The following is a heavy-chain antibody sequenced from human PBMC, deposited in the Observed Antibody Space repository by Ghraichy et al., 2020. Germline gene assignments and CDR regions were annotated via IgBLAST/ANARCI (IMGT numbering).Heavy chain of an antibody. CDR1: GGTFSSYA. CDR2: IIPILGIA. V-gene: IGHV1-69*04. Sequence: SVKVSCKASGGTFSSYAISWVRQAPGQGLEWMGRIIPILGIANYAQKFQGRVTITADKSTSTAYMELSSLRSEDTAVYYCARVPFTYSSSWYYDYWGQGTLVTVSS. D-gene: IGHD6-13*01. CDR3: ARVPFTYSSSWYYDY. J-gene: IGHJ4*02.